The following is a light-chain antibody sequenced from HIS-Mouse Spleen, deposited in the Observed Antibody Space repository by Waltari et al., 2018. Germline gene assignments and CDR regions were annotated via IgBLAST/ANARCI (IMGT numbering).Light chain of an antibody. CDR2: DAS. CDR1: QGISSA. Sequence: AIQLPQSPSSLSASVGDRVTIPCRASQGISSALAWYQQKPGKAPKLLIYDASSLESGVPSRFSGSGSGTDFTLTISSLQPEDFATYYCQQFNSYPALTFGGGTKVEIK. CDR3: QQFNSYPALT. V-gene: IGKV1-13*02. J-gene: IGKJ4*01.